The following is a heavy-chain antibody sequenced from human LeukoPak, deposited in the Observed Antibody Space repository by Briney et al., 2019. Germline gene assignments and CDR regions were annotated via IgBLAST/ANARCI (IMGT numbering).Heavy chain of an antibody. Sequence: ASVTVSCKASGYTFTGYYMHWVRQAPGQGLEWMGWINPNSGGTNYAQKFQGRVTMPRDTSISTAYMELSRLRSDDPAVYYCARPDSSKRRYGSVRYYYYGMDVWGQGTTVTVSS. CDR3: ARPDSSKRRYGSVRYYYYGMDV. V-gene: IGHV1-2*02. D-gene: IGHD3-10*01. J-gene: IGHJ6*02. CDR2: INPNSGGT. CDR1: GYTFTGYY.